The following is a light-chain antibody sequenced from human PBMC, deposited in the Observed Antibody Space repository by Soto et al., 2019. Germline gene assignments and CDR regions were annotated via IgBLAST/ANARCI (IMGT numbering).Light chain of an antibody. V-gene: IGKV3-15*01. CDR2: GES. CDR3: QQYNNWPPYT. CDR1: QSVSSN. J-gene: IGKJ2*01. Sequence: EIVMPQSPATLSVSPGERATLSCRASQSVSSNLAWYQQKPGQAPRLLIYGESTRATGIPAMFSGRGSGTECALTISSLQSEDFAVYYCQQYNNWPPYTFGQGTKLEIK.